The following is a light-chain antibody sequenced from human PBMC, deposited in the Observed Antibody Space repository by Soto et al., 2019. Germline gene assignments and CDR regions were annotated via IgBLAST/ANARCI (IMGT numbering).Light chain of an antibody. Sequence: DIQMTQSPSTLSASVGDRVTITCRASQSINAWLAWYQQKPGKAPKLLIYTTSTLQSGVPSRFSGSGSGTDFTLTISSLQPEDFATYYCQQCYNFPYTFGQGTKVDIK. CDR1: QSINAW. CDR3: QQCYNFPYT. V-gene: IGKV1-12*01. CDR2: TTS. J-gene: IGKJ2*01.